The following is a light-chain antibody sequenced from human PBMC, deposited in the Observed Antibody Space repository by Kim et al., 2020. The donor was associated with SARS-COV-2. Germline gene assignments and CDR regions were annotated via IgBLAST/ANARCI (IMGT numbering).Light chain of an antibody. CDR2: SNK. V-gene: IGLV1-44*01. CDR3: AAWDDSLNGAV. CDR1: RSNIGSNT. Sequence: GRRVTISCSGRRSNIGSNTVNWYQQLPGTAPKLLIYSNKQRPSGVPDRFSGSKSGTSASLAISGLQSEDEADYYCAAWDDSLNGAVFGGGTQLTVL. J-gene: IGLJ7*01.